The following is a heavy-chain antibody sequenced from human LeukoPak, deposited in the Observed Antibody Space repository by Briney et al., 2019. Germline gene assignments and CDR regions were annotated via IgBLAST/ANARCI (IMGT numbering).Heavy chain of an antibody. J-gene: IGHJ6*02. V-gene: IGHV1-46*01. CDR2: ITPSGGST. Sequence: GVSVKVSCKASGYTFTSYYMHWVRQAPGQGLEWMGIITPSGGSTNYAQKFQGRVTMTRDTSTTTVYMELSSLRSEDTAVYYCARVEMATINGMDVWGQGTTVTVSS. CDR3: ARVEMATINGMDV. CDR1: GYTFTSYY. D-gene: IGHD5-24*01.